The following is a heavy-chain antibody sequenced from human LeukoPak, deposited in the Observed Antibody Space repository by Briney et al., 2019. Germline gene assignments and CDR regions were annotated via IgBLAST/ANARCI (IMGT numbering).Heavy chain of an antibody. J-gene: IGHJ3*02. CDR3: ARDPRAHAFDI. V-gene: IGHV4-61*01. CDR2: IYYSGST. Sequence: SETLSLTCTVSGDSISNSNYYWSWIRQPPGKGLEWIGYIYYSGSTNYNPSLKSRVTISVDTSKNQFSLKLSSVTAADTAVYYCARDPRAHAFDIWGQGTMVTVSS. CDR1: GDSISNSNYY.